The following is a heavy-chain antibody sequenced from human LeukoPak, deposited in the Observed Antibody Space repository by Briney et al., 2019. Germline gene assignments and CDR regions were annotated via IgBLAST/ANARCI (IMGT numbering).Heavy chain of an antibody. J-gene: IGHJ1*01. Sequence: ASVKVSCKASGYTFTGYYMHWVRQAPGQGLEWMGWINPNSGGTNYAQKFQGRVTMTRDTSISTAYMELSRLRSDDTAVYYCATSGSYSFAEYFQHWGQGTLVTVSS. CDR3: ATSGSYSFAEYFQH. CDR2: INPNSGGT. V-gene: IGHV1-2*02. D-gene: IGHD1-26*01. CDR1: GYTFTGYY.